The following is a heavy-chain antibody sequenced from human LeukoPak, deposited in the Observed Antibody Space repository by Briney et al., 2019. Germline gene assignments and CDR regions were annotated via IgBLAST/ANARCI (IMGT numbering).Heavy chain of an antibody. J-gene: IGHJ4*02. V-gene: IGHV3-23*01. CDR2: SSGSGSRA. D-gene: IGHD4-23*01. CDR1: GFTFNNYA. CDR3: SKDSYSGGNSNPNFGD. Sequence: GGSLTLSCAASGFTFNNYAKSWVCKAQGQGLDLDSGSSGSGSRAYDENTGKGRFIISTVNTTKNLFLQMHSPIVDDTAVDYCSKDSYSGGNSNPNFGDWGQGTLVTVPS.